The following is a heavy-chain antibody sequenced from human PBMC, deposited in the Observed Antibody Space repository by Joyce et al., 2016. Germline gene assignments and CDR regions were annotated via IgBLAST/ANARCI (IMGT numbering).Heavy chain of an antibody. CDR3: AKEDDVVVVLRGFDA. D-gene: IGHD2-15*01. J-gene: IGHJ5*02. V-gene: IGHV3-23*01. CDR1: GFTFSSFA. Sequence: EVQLLESGGGLVQPGGSLSLSCAASGFTFSSFAMSWVRQAPGKGLEWVAGITGSGGNRYYAESEKGRLTISRENSKNTLYLHMNSLRAEDTALYYCAKEDDVVVVLRGFDAWGQGTLVTVSS. CDR2: ITGSGGNR.